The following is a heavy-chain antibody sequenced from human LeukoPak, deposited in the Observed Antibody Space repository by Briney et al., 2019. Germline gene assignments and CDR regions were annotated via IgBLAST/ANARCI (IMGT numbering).Heavy chain of an antibody. CDR2: ISGGGETT. Sequence: GGSLRLSCAASGFTFSDYYMSWIRPAPGKGLEWVSYISGGGETTYYADSVKGRFTISRDNGKNSLYLQMNSLRVEDTAVYYCARDASGGDLPFDYWGQGTPVTVSS. CDR1: GFTFSDYY. CDR3: ARDASGGDLPFDY. D-gene: IGHD2-21*02. J-gene: IGHJ4*02. V-gene: IGHV3-11*04.